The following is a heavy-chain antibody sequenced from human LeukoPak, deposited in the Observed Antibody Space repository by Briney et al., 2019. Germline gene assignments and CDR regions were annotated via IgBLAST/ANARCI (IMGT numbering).Heavy chain of an antibody. CDR3: ATDIVGATGGDWFDP. D-gene: IGHD1-26*01. J-gene: IGHJ5*02. CDR1: GYTFTSYA. V-gene: IGHV7-4-1*02. CDR2: INTNTGNP. Sequence: ASVKVSCKASGYTFTSYAMDWVRQAPGQGLEWTPPINTNTGNPTYAQGFTGRFVFSLDTSVSTAYLQISSLKAEDTAVYYCATDIVGATGGDWFDPWGQGTLITVSS.